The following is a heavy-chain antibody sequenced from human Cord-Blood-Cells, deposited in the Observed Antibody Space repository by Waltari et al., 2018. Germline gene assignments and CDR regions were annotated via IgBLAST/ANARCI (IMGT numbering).Heavy chain of an antibody. V-gene: IGHV4-34*01. J-gene: IGHJ4*02. D-gene: IGHD3-10*01. CDR3: VRGLQLLWFGEFDY. CDR1: GGSFSGYY. Sequence: QVQLQQWGAGLLKPSETLSLTCAVYGGSFSGYYWSWIRLPPGKGLEWIGEINHSGSTNYNPSLKSRVTISVDTSKNQFSLKLSSVTAADTAVYYCVRGLQLLWFGEFDYWGQGTLVTVSS. CDR2: INHSGST.